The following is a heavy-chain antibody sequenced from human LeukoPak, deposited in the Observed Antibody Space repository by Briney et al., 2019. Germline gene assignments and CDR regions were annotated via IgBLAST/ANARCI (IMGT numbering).Heavy chain of an antibody. V-gene: IGHV3-53*04. D-gene: IGHD3-22*01. CDR2: IYSGGST. Sequence: PGGSLRLSCAASGFTVSHNYMSWVRQAPGKGLEWVSVIYSGGSTYYADSVKGRFTISRHNSKNTLYLQMNSLRAEDTAVYYCARSNYHDSSGYYPFFDYWGQGTLVTVSS. CDR3: ARSNYHDSSGYYPFFDY. CDR1: GFTVSHNY. J-gene: IGHJ4*02.